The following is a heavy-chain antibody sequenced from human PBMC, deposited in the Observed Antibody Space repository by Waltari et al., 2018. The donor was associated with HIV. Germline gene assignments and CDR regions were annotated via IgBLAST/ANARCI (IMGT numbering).Heavy chain of an antibody. D-gene: IGHD1-1*01. CDR2: IWYDGINK. CDR3: ARDRTATSRGNGMDV. Sequence: QVQLVESGGGVVQPGTSLRLSCAASGFTFNNNAMHWVRQAPGKGLWWVAVIWYDGINKYYSDSVNGRFSITRDTSKNTLSLEMNSLRAEDTGIYYCARDRTATSRGNGMDVWGPGTTVIVSS. CDR1: GFTFNNNA. J-gene: IGHJ6*02. V-gene: IGHV3-33*01.